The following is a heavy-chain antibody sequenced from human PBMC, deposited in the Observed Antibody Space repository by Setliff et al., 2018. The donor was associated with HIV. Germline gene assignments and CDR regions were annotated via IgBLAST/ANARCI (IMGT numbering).Heavy chain of an antibody. Sequence: PGESLKISCKGSGYSFTNYWVGWVRQMPANGLEWMGLIWPDDSGTIYSPSFQGHVTISADKSPSTAYLQWSSLKPSDTAIYYCTRHPLRPGIAHHYYHIDVWGTGTTVTVSS. D-gene: IGHD5-12*01. CDR3: TRHPLRPGIAHHYYHIDV. CDR1: GYSFTNYW. V-gene: IGHV5-51*01. J-gene: IGHJ6*03. CDR2: IWPDDSGT.